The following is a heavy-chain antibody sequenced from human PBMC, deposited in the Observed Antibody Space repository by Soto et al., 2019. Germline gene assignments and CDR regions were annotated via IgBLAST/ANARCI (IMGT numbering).Heavy chain of an antibody. CDR3: ATRPLLPGAP. D-gene: IGHD3-22*01. Sequence: EVQLVESGGGLIQPGGSLRLSCAASGFTFSSNDMNWVRQAPGKGLEWVSLIYSSGSTSYADSVKGRFNISRDNSKNTLYLQMSSLRAEDTAVYYCATRPLLPGAPWGQGTMVTVSS. CDR2: IYSSGST. V-gene: IGHV3-53*01. CDR1: GFTFSSND. J-gene: IGHJ3*01.